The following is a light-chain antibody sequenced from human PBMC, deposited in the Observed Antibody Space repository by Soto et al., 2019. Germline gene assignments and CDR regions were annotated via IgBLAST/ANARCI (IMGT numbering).Light chain of an antibody. CDR1: QSASTN. J-gene: IGKJ4*01. V-gene: IGKV3-15*01. CDR2: GAS. CDR3: QHYGSSLT. Sequence: ILMTQSPATLSVSPGQGATLSCRASQSASTNLAWYQQKPGQAPRLRIYGASTRATGIPARLSGSASGKEFTITISRLEPEDVAVDYCQHYGSSLTFGGGTKVDI.